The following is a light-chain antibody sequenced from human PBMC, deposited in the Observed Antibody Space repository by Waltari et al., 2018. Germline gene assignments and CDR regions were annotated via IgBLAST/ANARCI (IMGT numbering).Light chain of an antibody. Sequence: EIVLTQSPATLSFSPGERATLSCRASKSVSNLLGWFQQKPGQAPRLLIYDTSNRATGIPARFSGSGSGTDFTLTISSLEPEDFAVYYCQHRRNWPWTFGQGTKVEIK. CDR2: DTS. CDR1: KSVSNL. V-gene: IGKV3-11*01. CDR3: QHRRNWPWT. J-gene: IGKJ1*01.